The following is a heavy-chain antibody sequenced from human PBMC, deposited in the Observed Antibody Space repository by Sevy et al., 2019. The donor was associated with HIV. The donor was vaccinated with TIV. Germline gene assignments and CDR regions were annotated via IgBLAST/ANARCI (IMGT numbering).Heavy chain of an antibody. V-gene: IGHV3-48*01. CDR1: GFTFSSYS. CDR2: ISGSDTTK. CDR3: ARGVAALPGYYYGMDV. D-gene: IGHD6-6*01. J-gene: IGHJ6*02. Sequence: GGSLRLSCAASGFTFSSYSINWVRQAPGKGLEWVSYISGSDTTKYYAASVKGRFTISRDNAKNPLYLQMNSLRVEDTAVYYCARGVAALPGYYYGMDVWGQGTTVTVSS.